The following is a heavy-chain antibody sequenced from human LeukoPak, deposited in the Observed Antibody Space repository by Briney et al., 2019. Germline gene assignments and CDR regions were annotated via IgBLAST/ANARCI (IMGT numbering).Heavy chain of an antibody. CDR3: SRDRLGGLDY. D-gene: IGHD5-12*01. J-gene: IGHJ4*02. Sequence: GGSLRLSCAASGFDFSTYAINWVRQAPGKGLEWVSSISTTSTYIFYADSLKGRFTISRDNAKNSVYLQMNSLRPEDTAVYYCSRDRLGGLDYWGQGTLVTVSS. V-gene: IGHV3-21*01. CDR2: ISTTSTYI. CDR1: GFDFSTYA.